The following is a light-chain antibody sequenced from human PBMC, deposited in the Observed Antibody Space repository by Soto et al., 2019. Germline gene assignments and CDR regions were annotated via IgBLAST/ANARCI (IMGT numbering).Light chain of an antibody. CDR1: SSDVGGYNY. V-gene: IGLV2-8*01. CDR3: SAYGGTNSLKV. CDR2: EVS. J-gene: IGLJ2*01. Sequence: QSALTQPPSASGSPGQSVTISCTGTSSDVGGYNYVSWYQQHPGKAPKVMMYEVSKRPSGVPDRFSGSKSGNTASLTVSGLQAEDEGDYYCSAYGGTNSLKVFGGGTKVTVL.